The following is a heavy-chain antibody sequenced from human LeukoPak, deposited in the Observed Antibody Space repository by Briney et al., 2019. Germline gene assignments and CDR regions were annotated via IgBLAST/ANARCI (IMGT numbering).Heavy chain of an antibody. Sequence: ASVKVSCKASGYTFTGYYIHWVRRTPGQGLEWMGWIHPNSGDTNYAQKFRGRVTMTRDTSISTAYMELTRLRSDDTAVYYCTREDYWGQGTLVTVSS. J-gene: IGHJ4*02. CDR1: GYTFTGYY. V-gene: IGHV1-2*02. CDR3: TREDY. CDR2: IHPNSGDT.